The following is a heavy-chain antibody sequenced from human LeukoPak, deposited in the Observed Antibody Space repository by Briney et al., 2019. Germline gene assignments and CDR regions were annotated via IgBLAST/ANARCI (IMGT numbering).Heavy chain of an antibody. D-gene: IGHD3-22*01. CDR1: GFTVSSNY. J-gene: IGHJ4*02. CDR2: IYSGGST. Sequence: GGSLRLSCAASGFTVSSNYMSWVRQAPGKGLEWVSVIYSGGSTYYADSVKGRFAISRDNSKNTLYLQMNSLRAEDTAVYYCARGLDSSGYYYWGQGTLVTVSS. CDR3: ARGLDSSGYYY. V-gene: IGHV3-66*01.